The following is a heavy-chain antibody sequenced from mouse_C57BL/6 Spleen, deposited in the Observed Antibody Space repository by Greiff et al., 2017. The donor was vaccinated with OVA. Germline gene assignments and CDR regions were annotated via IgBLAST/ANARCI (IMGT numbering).Heavy chain of an antibody. D-gene: IGHD2-2*01. V-gene: IGHV1-82*01. CDR1: GYAFSSSW. CDR3: ARAYYGYDVDAMDY. J-gene: IGHJ4*01. Sequence: VQLQQSGPELVKPGASVKISCKASGYAFSSSWMNWVKQRPGKGLEWIGRIYPGDGDTNYNGKFKGKATLTADKSSSTAYMQLSSLTSEDSAVYFCARAYYGYDVDAMDYWGQVTSVTVSS. CDR2: IYPGDGDT.